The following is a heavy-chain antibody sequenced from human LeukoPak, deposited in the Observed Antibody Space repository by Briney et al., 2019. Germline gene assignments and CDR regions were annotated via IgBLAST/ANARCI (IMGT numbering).Heavy chain of an antibody. V-gene: IGHV3-43*01. J-gene: IGHJ4*02. CDR1: GFTFEDYT. Sequence: PGGSLRLSCVASGFTFEDYTMHWVRQAPGKTPEWVSLISWDGTTYYTDSVKGRFTISRDNSKNSLYLQMDTLRSEDTAFYYCVKDLSYESSGHVLEYWGQGTLVTVSS. CDR3: VKDLSYESSGHVLEY. CDR2: ISWDGTT. D-gene: IGHD3-22*01.